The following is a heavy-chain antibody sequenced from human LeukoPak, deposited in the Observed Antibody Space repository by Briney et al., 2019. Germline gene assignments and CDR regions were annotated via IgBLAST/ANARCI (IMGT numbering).Heavy chain of an antibody. CDR2: IYYSGST. CDR1: GGSISSYY. Sequence: SETLSLTCTVSGGSISSYYWSWIRQPPGKGLEWIGYIYYSGSTNYSPSLKSRVTISVDTSKNQFSLKLSSVTAADTAVYYCARGRWSRDGYNYDYWGQGTLVTVSS. V-gene: IGHV4-59*01. J-gene: IGHJ4*02. D-gene: IGHD5-24*01. CDR3: ARGRWSRDGYNYDY.